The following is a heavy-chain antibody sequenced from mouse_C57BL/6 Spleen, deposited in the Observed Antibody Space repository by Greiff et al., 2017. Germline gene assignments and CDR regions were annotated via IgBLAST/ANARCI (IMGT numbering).Heavy chain of an antibody. J-gene: IGHJ4*01. D-gene: IGHD2-5*01. V-gene: IGHV1-64*01. CDR1: GYTFTSYW. Sequence: QVQLQQPGAELVKPGASVKLSCKASGYTFTSYWMHWVKQSPGQGLEWIGMIHPNSGSTNYTEKFKSKATLTVDKSSSTAYMQLSSLTSEDSAVYYCARDYSNLCYDMDYWGQGTSVTVSS. CDR3: ARDYSNLCYDMDY. CDR2: IHPNSGST.